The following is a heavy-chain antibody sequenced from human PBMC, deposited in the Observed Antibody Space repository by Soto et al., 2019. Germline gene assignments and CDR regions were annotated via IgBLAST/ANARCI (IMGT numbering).Heavy chain of an antibody. CDR1: GYSFISYW. V-gene: IGHV5-51*01. D-gene: IGHD3-16*01. CDR2: IYPGDSDT. J-gene: IGHJ6*02. Sequence: VQPQRVSWNGSGYSFISYWSGCVRQMPGKGLEWMGIIYPGDSDTRYSPSFQGQVTISADKSISTAYLQWSSLKASDTAMYYCASLTLGGSGNYYYGIDVWAQATTVTVYS. CDR3: ASLTLGGSGNYYYGIDV.